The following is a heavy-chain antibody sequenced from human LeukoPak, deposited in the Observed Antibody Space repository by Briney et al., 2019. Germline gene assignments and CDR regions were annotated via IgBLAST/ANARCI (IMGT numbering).Heavy chain of an antibody. J-gene: IGHJ4*02. V-gene: IGHV4-34*01. Sequence: SETLSLTCTVSAGSIRSYYWSWIRQPPGKGLEWIGEINHSGSTNYNPSLKSRVTISVDTSKNQFSLKLSSVTAADTAVYYCARGFVVVVPAAMRSRRYFDYWGQGTLVTVSS. D-gene: IGHD2-2*01. CDR1: AGSIRSYY. CDR3: ARGFVVVVPAAMRSRRYFDY. CDR2: INHSGST.